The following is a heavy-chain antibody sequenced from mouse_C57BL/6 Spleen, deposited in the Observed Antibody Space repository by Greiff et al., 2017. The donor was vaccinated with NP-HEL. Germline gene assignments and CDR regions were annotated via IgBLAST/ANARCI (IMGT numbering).Heavy chain of an antibody. CDR2: ISNGGGST. Sequence: EVMLVESGGGLVQPGGSLKLSCAASGFTFSDYYMYWVRQTPEKRLEWVAYISNGGGSTYYPDTVKGRFTISRDNAKNTLYLQMSRLKSEDTAMYYCARRGLGLIYYAMDYWGQGTSVTVSS. CDR1: GFTFSDYY. CDR3: ARRGLGLIYYAMDY. V-gene: IGHV5-12*01. D-gene: IGHD3-3*01. J-gene: IGHJ4*01.